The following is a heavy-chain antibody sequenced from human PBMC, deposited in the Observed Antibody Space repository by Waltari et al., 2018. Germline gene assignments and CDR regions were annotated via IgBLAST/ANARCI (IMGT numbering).Heavy chain of an antibody. V-gene: IGHV1-69*05. D-gene: IGHD6-6*01. CDR3: ASPVPSSSSVGNWFDP. CDR2: IIPIFGTA. CDR1: GGTISSYA. Sequence: QVQLVQSGAEVKKPGSSLQVSCKASGGTISSYAISSVRQAPGQGLEWMGGIIPIFGTANYAQKFQGRVTITTDESTSTAYMELSSLRSEDTAVYYCASPVPSSSSVGNWFDPWGQGTLVTVSS. J-gene: IGHJ5*02.